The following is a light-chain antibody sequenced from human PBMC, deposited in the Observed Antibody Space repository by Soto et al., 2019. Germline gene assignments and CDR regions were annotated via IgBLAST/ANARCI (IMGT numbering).Light chain of an antibody. V-gene: IGKV1-12*01. CDR3: QQATSFPRT. Sequence: DIQMTQSPSFVSASVGDRVTISCRASQGITSWLAWYQQKPGKAPKLLIYAASTLQGGVPSRFSGSGSGTEFPLTISSLQPEAFATYYCQQATSFPRTFGQGTKVDIK. CDR1: QGITSW. J-gene: IGKJ1*01. CDR2: AAS.